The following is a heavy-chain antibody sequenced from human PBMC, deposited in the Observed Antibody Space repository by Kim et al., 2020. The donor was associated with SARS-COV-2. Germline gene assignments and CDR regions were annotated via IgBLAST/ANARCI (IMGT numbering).Heavy chain of an antibody. CDR3: AKDPGGYYVY. D-gene: IGHD3-3*01. J-gene: IGHJ4*02. Sequence: HADSVRRRFTISRDHSKYTLYLQMNSLRAQDTAVYYCAKDPGGYYVYWGQGTLVTVSS. V-gene: IGHV3-23*01.